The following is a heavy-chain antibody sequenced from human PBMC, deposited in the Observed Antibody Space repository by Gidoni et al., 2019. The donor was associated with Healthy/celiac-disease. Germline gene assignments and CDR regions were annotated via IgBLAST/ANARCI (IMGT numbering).Heavy chain of an antibody. CDR3: ARLKYYDFWSEYYYYGMDV. CDR2: IYPGDSDT. D-gene: IGHD3-3*01. V-gene: IGHV5-51*01. CDR1: GYSFTSYW. J-gene: IGHJ6*02. Sequence: EVHLVQSGAEVKKPGESLKISCKGSGYSFTSYWIGWVRQMPGKGLAWMGVIYPGDSDTRYSPSFQGQVTISADKTISTAYLQWSSLKASDTAMYYCARLKYYDFWSEYYYYGMDVWGQGTTVTVSS.